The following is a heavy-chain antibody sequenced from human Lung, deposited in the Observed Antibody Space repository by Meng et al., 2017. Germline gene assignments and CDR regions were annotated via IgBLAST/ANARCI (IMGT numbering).Heavy chain of an antibody. J-gene: IGHJ4*02. D-gene: IGHD3-22*01. CDR1: GYTFTSYG. Sequence: QVQLVQSGPELKKPVASVKVSCKAFGYTFTSYGMNLVRQAPGQGLEWMGWINTNTGNPTYAQGFTGRFVFSLDTSVSTVYLQISSLKAEDTAVYYCAREYDSSGYGNWGQGTLVTVSS. CDR3: AREYDSSGYGN. CDR2: INTNTGNP. V-gene: IGHV7-4-1*02.